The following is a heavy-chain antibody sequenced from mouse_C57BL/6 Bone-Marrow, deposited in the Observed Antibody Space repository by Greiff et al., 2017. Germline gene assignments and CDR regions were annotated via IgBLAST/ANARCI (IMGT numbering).Heavy chain of an antibody. CDR3: TSYDYDVSWFAY. J-gene: IGHJ3*01. CDR2: IDPATGGT. CDR1: GYTFTDYE. Sequence: QVQLQQSGAELVRPGASVTLSCKASGYTFTDYEMHWVKQTPVHGLEWIGAIDPATGGTAYNQKFKGKAILTADKSSSTAYMELRSLTSEDSAVYYCTSYDYDVSWFAYWGQGTLVTVSA. D-gene: IGHD2-4*01. V-gene: IGHV1-15*01.